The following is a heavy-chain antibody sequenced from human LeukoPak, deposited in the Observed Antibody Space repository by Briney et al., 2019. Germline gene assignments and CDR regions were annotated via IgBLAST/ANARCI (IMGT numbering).Heavy chain of an antibody. Sequence: GGSLRLSCAASGFTFSSYGMHWVRQAPGKGLEWVAVISYDGSNKYYADSVKGRFTISRDNSKNTLYLQMNSLRAEDTAVYYCAKDLNPRAYCGGDCYSTIVDYWGQGTLVTVSS. J-gene: IGHJ4*02. CDR3: AKDLNPRAYCGGDCYSTIVDY. CDR2: ISYDGSNK. D-gene: IGHD2-21*02. V-gene: IGHV3-30*18. CDR1: GFTFSSYG.